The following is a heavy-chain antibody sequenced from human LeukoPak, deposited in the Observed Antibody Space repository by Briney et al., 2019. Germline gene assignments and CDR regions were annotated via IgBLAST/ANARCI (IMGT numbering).Heavy chain of an antibody. J-gene: IGHJ1*01. Sequence: ASVKVSCKASGYTFTDYYMHWVRQAPGQGLEWMAWINPNSGGTNYAQKFQGRATMTRDTSISTAYMELSRLKSDDTAVYYCARGYYDGSDFEYFQHWGQGTLVIVSS. CDR2: INPNSGGT. D-gene: IGHD3-22*01. CDR3: ARGYYDGSDFEYFQH. CDR1: GYTFTDYY. V-gene: IGHV1-2*02.